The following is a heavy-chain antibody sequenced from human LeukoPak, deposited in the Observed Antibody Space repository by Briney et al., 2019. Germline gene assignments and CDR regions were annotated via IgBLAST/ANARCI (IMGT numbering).Heavy chain of an antibody. CDR3: AKDLRGLQLGINYFDY. J-gene: IGHJ4*02. Sequence: SETLSLTRTVSGGSISSSSYYWGWIRQPPGKGLEWIGSIYYSGSTYYNPSLNSRATISVDTSKNEFSLKLSLVAAADTAVYYFAKDLRGLQLGINYFDYWGQGTLVTVSS. D-gene: IGHD5-24*01. V-gene: IGHV4-39*07. CDR1: GGSISSSSYY. CDR2: IYYSGST.